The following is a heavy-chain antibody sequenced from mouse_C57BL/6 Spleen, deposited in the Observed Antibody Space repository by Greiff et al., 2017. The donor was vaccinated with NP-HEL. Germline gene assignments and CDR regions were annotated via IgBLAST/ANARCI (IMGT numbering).Heavy chain of an antibody. CDR1: GFTFSDYY. CDR2: INYDGSST. J-gene: IGHJ3*01. D-gene: IGHD1-2*01. V-gene: IGHV5-16*01. CDR3: ASGSTFAY. Sequence: DVKLVESEGGLVQPGSSMKLSCTASGFTFSDYYMAWVRQVPEKGLEWVANINYDGSSTYYLDSLKSRFIISRDNAKNILYLQMSSLKSEDTATYYCASGSTFAYWGQGTLVTVSA.